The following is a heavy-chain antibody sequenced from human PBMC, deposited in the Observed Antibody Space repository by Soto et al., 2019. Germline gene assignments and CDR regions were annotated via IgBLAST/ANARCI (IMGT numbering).Heavy chain of an antibody. D-gene: IGHD2-15*01. J-gene: IGHJ6*03. CDR3: AKKQAVGVEWWFVAHYYYYYYMDV. V-gene: IGHV3-23*01. CDR1: GFTFSSYA. CDR2: ISGSGGST. Sequence: EVQLLESGGGLVQPGGSLRLSCAASGFTFSSYAMSWVRQAPGKGLEWVSAISGSGGSTYYADSVKGRFTISRDNSKNTLYLQMNSLRAEDTAVYYCAKKQAVGVEWWFVAHYYYYYYMDVWGKGTTVTVSS.